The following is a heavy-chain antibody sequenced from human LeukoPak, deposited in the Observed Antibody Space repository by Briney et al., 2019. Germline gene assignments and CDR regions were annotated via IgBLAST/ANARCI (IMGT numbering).Heavy chain of an antibody. Sequence: NPSETLSLTCTVSGGSINSGGYYWNWIRQHPGKGLEWIGYIYYSGNTYYNPSLKSRVTISVDTSKNQFSLKLSSVTAADTAVYYCARDGAGYNLRAFDIWGQGTMVTVSS. CDR1: GGSINSGGYY. D-gene: IGHD5-24*01. CDR3: ARDGAGYNLRAFDI. CDR2: IYYSGNT. J-gene: IGHJ3*02. V-gene: IGHV4-31*03.